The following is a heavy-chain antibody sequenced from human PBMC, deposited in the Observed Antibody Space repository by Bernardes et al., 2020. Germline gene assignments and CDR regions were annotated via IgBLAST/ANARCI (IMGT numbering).Heavy chain of an antibody. J-gene: IGHJ4*02. Sequence: SETLSLTCTVSGGSVSSGSYYWSWIRQPPGKGLEWIGYIYYSGSTNYNPSLKSRVTISVDTSKNQFSLKLSSVTAADTAVYYCAREGGQPVGYFDYWGQGTLVTVSS. CDR3: AREGGQPVGYFDY. V-gene: IGHV4-61*01. CDR1: GGSVSSGSYY. D-gene: IGHD1-26*01. CDR2: IYYSGST.